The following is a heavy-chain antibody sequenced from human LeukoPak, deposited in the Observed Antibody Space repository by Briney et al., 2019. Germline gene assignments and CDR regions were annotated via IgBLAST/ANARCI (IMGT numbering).Heavy chain of an antibody. Sequence: KSSETLPLTCAVSGGSVSSGSYHWSWIRQPPGKGLERIGYIYYTGSTNYNPSLKSRVIISVDTSKNQFSLNLSSVTAADTAVYYCARGGSVKAFDVWGQGTMITVSS. CDR3: ARGGSVKAFDV. CDR1: GGSVSSGSYH. CDR2: IYYTGST. V-gene: IGHV4-61*01. D-gene: IGHD3-16*01. J-gene: IGHJ3*01.